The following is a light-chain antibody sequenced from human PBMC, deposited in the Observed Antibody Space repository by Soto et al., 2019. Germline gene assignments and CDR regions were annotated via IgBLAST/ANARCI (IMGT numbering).Light chain of an antibody. V-gene: IGKV1-5*01. CDR3: QHYNSYSEA. Sequence: DIQMTQSPSSLSASVGDRVTITCRASQSISTSLNWYQQKPGKAPKLLIYGASSLQSGVPSRFSGSGSGTEFTLTISSLQPDDFATYYCQHYNSYSEAFGQGTKVDIK. CDR2: GAS. J-gene: IGKJ1*01. CDR1: QSISTS.